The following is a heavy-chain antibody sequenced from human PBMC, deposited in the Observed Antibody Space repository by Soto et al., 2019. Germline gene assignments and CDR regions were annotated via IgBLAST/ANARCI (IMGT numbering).Heavy chain of an antibody. J-gene: IGHJ5*02. V-gene: IGHV3-21*01. CDR2: ISSSSSYI. D-gene: IGHD6-25*01. CDR3: ARGQAGRSWFDP. Sequence: EVQLVESGGGLVKPGGSLRLSCAASGFTFSSYSMNWVRQAPGKGLEWVSSISSSSSYIYYADSVKGRFTISRDNAKNSVHLQMISLRAEDTAVYYCARGQAGRSWFDPWGQGTLVTVSS. CDR1: GFTFSSYS.